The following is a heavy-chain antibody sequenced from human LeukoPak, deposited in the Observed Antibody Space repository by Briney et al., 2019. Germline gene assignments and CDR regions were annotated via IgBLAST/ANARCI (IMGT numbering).Heavy chain of an antibody. CDR2: IIPIFGTA. D-gene: IGHD4-17*01. V-gene: IGHV1-69*13. CDR1: GGTFSSYA. Sequence: ASVKVSCKASGGTFSSYAISWVRQAPGQGLEWMGRIIPIFGTANYAQKFQGRVTITADESTSTAYMELSSLRSEDTAVYYCARGLLSYGARPHFDYWGQGTLVTVSS. CDR3: ARGLLSYGARPHFDY. J-gene: IGHJ4*02.